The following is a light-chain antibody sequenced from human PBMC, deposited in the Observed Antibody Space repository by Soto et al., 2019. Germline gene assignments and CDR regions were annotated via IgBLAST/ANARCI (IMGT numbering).Light chain of an antibody. V-gene: IGKV3-20*01. J-gene: IGKJ1*01. CDR2: GAS. CDR1: QSVSNNY. Sequence: EIFLTQSPFTLSLSAVEIATLSCRASQSVSNNYLAWYQQKPGQAPRLLIYGASNRATGIPDRFSGSGSGTDFTLTISRLEPEDFAVYYCQQYGSSGTFGQGTKVDI. CDR3: QQYGSSGT.